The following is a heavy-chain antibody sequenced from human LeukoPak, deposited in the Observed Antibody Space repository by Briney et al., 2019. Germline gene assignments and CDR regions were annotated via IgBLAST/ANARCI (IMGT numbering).Heavy chain of an antibody. J-gene: IGHJ4*02. V-gene: IGHV1-8*01. CDR2: MNPNSGNT. CDR3: ARGSRYYYDSSGYYYVGSDY. CDR1: GYTFTSYD. Sequence: ASVKVSCKASGYTFTSYDINWVRQATGQGLEWMGWMNPNSGNTGYAQKFQGRVTMTRNTSISTAYMGLSSLRSEDTAVYYCARGSRYYYDSSGYYYVGSDYWGQGTLVTVSS. D-gene: IGHD3-22*01.